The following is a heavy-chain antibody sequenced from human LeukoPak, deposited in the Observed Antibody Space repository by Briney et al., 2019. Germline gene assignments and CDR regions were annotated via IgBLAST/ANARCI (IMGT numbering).Heavy chain of an antibody. D-gene: IGHD3-16*01. Sequence: PGGSLRLSCAASGFTLSSYSMNWVRQAPGKGPEWVSSISSSSSYIYYADSVKGRFTISRDNAKNSLYLQMNSLRAEDTAVYYCARGITKNLLNDYWGQGTLVTVSS. CDR1: GFTLSSYS. CDR3: ARGITKNLLNDY. J-gene: IGHJ4*02. V-gene: IGHV3-21*01. CDR2: ISSSSSYI.